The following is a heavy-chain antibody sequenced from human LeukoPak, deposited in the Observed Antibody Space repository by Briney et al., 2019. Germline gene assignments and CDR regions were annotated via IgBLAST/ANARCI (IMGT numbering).Heavy chain of an antibody. CDR2: IYYSGST. V-gene: IGHV4-30-4*08. CDR3: ARDQKYYYDSSGNF. J-gene: IGHJ3*01. CDR1: GGSISSGDYY. Sequence: PSETLSLTCTFYGGSISSGDYYWSWIRQPPGKGLEWIGYIYYSGSTYYNPSLKSRVTISVDTSKNQFSLKLSSVTAADTAVYYCARDQKYYYDSSGNFWGQGTMVTVSS. D-gene: IGHD3-22*01.